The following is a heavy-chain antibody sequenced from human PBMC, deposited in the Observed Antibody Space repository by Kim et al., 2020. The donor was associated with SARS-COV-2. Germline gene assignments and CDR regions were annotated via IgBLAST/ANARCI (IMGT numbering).Heavy chain of an antibody. Sequence: ASVKVSCKASGYTFTSYGISWVRQAPGQGLEWMGWISAYNGNTNYAQKLQGRVTMTTDTSTSTAYMELRSLRSDDTAVYYCARVRAAAGNYYYGMDVWGQGTTVTVSS. CDR3: ARVRAAAGNYYYGMDV. J-gene: IGHJ6*02. V-gene: IGHV1-18*01. CDR1: GYTFTSYG. CDR2: ISAYNGNT. D-gene: IGHD6-13*01.